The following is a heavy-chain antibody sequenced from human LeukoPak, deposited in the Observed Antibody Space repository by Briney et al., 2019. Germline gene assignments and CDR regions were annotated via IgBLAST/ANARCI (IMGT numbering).Heavy chain of an antibody. Sequence: GGSLRLSCTASGLTFSTSGFNWVRQAPGKGLEWVASIGPTGSDRYHADSIKGRFTTSRDNANNFLYLQMNSLRAEDTAVYYCATVTNGRHYDYWGQGTLLTVSS. CDR2: IGPTGSDR. J-gene: IGHJ4*02. CDR3: ATVTNGRHYDY. D-gene: IGHD1-14*01. CDR1: GLTFSTSG. V-gene: IGHV3-21*06.